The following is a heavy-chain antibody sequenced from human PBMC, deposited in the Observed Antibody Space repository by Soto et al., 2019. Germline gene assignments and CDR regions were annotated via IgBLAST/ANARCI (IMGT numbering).Heavy chain of an antibody. V-gene: IGHV4-39*01. CDR1: GDSIITGGYY. CDR2: LQYSGTA. CDR3: VGGFPWVGFDY. J-gene: IGHJ4*02. Sequence: QLQLQESGPGLVKPSETLSLTCTVSGDSIITGGYYWGWIRQPPGKGLEWIGNLQYSGTASYSPSLRSRVTIAVGTSNNQFSLNLTSVTAADTAVYICVGGFPWVGFDYCGPVTLVTVAS. D-gene: IGHD2-15*01.